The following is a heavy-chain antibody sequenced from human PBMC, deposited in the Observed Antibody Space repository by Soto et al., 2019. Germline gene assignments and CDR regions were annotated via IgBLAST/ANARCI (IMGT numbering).Heavy chain of an antibody. V-gene: IGHV4-59*08. D-gene: IGHD5-18*01. J-gene: IGHJ4*02. CDR3: ARSYGSCFDY. Sequence: QVQLQESGPGLVKPSETLSLTCTVSGGSISSYYWSWIRQPPGKGLEWIGYIYYSGSTNYNPSLKSRVTISVDTSKRQLTLKLSSVTATDTAVYYCARSYGSCFDYWGQGTLVRVSS. CDR2: IYYSGST. CDR1: GGSISSYY.